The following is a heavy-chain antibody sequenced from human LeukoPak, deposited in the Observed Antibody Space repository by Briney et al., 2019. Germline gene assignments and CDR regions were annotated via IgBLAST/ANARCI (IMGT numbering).Heavy chain of an antibody. Sequence: PGGSLRLPCAATGFTFSSYSRNWVRQAPGKGLEWVSSISSSSSYIYYADSVKGRFTISRDNAKNSLYLQMNSLRAEDTAVYYCSCPACYYGTDVWGQGTTVTVSS. CDR2: ISSSSSYI. J-gene: IGHJ6*02. D-gene: IGHD2-15*01. V-gene: IGHV3-21*01. CDR1: GFTFSSYS. CDR3: SCPACYYGTDV.